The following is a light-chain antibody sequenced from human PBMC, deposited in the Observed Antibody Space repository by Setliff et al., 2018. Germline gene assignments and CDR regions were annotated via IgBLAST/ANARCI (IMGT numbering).Light chain of an antibody. Sequence: QSALTQPAAVSGSPGQSIAISCSGSSSDVGGYDFVSWYQQHPGKAPQLIIYDVTKRPSGVPDRFSGSKSGNTASLTVSGLQAEDEADYYCSSYAGSNNFVFGTGTKV. CDR2: DVT. CDR3: SSYAGSNNFV. J-gene: IGLJ1*01. CDR1: SSDVGGYDF. V-gene: IGLV2-8*01.